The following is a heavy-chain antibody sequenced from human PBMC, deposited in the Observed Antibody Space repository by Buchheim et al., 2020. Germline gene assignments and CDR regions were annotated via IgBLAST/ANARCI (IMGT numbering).Heavy chain of an antibody. J-gene: IGHJ5*02. CDR3: ARDGNGYYDILTGYNWFDP. Sequence: QLQLQESGPGLVKPSETLSLTCTVSGGSISSSSYYWGWIRQPPGKGLEWIGSIYYSGSTYYNPSLKSRVTISVDTSKNQFSLKLSSVTAADTAVYYCARDGNGYYDILTGYNWFDPWGQGTL. V-gene: IGHV4-39*07. CDR1: GGSISSSSYY. D-gene: IGHD3-9*01. CDR2: IYYSGST.